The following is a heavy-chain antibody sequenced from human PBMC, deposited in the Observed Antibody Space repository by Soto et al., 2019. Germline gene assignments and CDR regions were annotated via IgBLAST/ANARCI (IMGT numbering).Heavy chain of an antibody. Sequence: QVQLVQSGAELKKPGSSVKVSCKSSGGSFSNSAVTWVRHAPGQGLEWMGGIIPLFNTPNYAQKFQGRVAFTADDSTATAYMELTSLTSEDTAVYYCASRPRNGYNRWGQGTLVTVSS. V-gene: IGHV1-69*01. CDR2: IIPLFNTP. CDR3: ASRPRNGYNR. J-gene: IGHJ4*02. CDR1: GGSFSNSA. D-gene: IGHD5-12*01.